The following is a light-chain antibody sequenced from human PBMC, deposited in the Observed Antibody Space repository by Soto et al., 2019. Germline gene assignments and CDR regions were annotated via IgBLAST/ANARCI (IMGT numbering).Light chain of an antibody. V-gene: IGKV3-11*01. CDR3: QQRRDWPPLPT. CDR2: DAS. Sequence: EIVLTQSPATLSLSPGERATLFCKASRSVDRYLAWYQQKPGQAPRLLIYDASNGAAGIPPRFSGSGPGTDCTLTMSSLEPEDLAVYYWQQRRDWPPLPTFGGGTKLMIK. J-gene: IGKJ4*01. CDR1: RSVDRY.